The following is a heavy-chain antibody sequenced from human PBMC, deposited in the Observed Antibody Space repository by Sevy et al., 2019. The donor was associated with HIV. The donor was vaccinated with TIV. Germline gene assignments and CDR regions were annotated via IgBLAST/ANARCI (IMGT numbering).Heavy chain of an antibody. J-gene: IGHJ1*01. D-gene: IGHD2-2*01. CDR3: ARDRPIVVVPAARYFQH. CDR1: GYTFTSYG. Sequence: ASVKVSCKASGYTFTSYGISWVRQAPGQGLEWMGWISAYNGNTNYAQKLQGRVTMTTDTSTSTAYMELRSLRSDDTAVYYCARDRPIVVVPAARYFQHWGQGTLVTVSS. CDR2: ISAYNGNT. V-gene: IGHV1-18*01.